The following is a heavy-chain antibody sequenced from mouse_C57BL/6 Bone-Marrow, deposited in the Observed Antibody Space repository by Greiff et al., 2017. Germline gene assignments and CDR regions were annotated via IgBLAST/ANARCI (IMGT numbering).Heavy chain of an antibody. V-gene: IGHV1-20*01. CDR1: GYSFTGYF. CDR2: INPYNGDT. J-gene: IGHJ4*01. Sequence: QLQQSGPELVKPGDSVKISCKASGYSFTGYFMNWVMQSHGKSLEWIGRINPYNGDTFYNQKFKGKATLTVDKSSSTAHMELRSLTSEDSAVYYCARRKSSTTGDAMDYWGQGTSVTVSS. CDR3: ARRKSSTTGDAMDY. D-gene: IGHD1-1*01.